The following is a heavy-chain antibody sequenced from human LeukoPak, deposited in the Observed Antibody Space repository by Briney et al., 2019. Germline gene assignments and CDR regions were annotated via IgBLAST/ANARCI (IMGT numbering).Heavy chain of an antibody. CDR3: AKHAGIQLRYYYYYGMDV. D-gene: IGHD5-18*01. J-gene: IGHJ6*02. Sequence: ASVKVSCKASGYTFTSYGISWVRQAPGQGLEWMGWISTYNGNTNYAQKLQGRVTMTTHTSTTTAYMELRSLRSDDTAVYYCAKHAGIQLRYYYYYGMDVWGQGTTVTVSS. V-gene: IGHV1-18*01. CDR2: ISTYNGNT. CDR1: GYTFTSYG.